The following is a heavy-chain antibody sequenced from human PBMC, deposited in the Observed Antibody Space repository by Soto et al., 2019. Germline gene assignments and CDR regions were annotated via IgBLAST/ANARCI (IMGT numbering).Heavy chain of an antibody. CDR2: IWYDGSNK. V-gene: IGHV3-33*01. J-gene: IGHJ6*02. D-gene: IGHD3-9*01. Sequence: GGSLRLSCAASGFTFSSYGMHWVRQAPGKGLEWVAVIWYDGSNKYYADSVKGRFTISRDNSKNTLYLQMNSLRAEDTAVYYCARDQNVLRYFDWPYYGMDVWGQGTTVTVSS. CDR1: GFTFSSYG. CDR3: ARDQNVLRYFDWPYYGMDV.